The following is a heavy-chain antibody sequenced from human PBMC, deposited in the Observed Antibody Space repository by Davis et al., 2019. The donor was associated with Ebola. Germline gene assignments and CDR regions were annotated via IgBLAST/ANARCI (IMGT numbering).Heavy chain of an antibody. CDR1: GLSFSDHT. J-gene: IGHJ3*01. V-gene: IGHV3-33*06. CDR2: IWYDGSNK. D-gene: IGHD6-19*01. Sequence: GESLKISCAASGLSFSDHTMHWVRQAAGKGLEWVAVIWYDGSNKYYADSVKGRFTISRDNSKNTLYLQMNSLRAEDTAVYYCAKDTSNVWFDVWGQGTMVTVSS. CDR3: AKDTSNVWFDV.